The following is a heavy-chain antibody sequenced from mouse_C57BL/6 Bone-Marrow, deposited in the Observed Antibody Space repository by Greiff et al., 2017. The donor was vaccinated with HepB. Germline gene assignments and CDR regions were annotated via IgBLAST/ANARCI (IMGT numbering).Heavy chain of an antibody. D-gene: IGHD1-1*01. V-gene: IGHV1-64*01. Sequence: QVQLQQPGAELVKPGASVKLSCKASGYTFTSYWMHWVKQRPGQGLEWIGMIHPNSGSTNYNEKFKSKATLTVDKSSSTAYMQLSGLTSEDAAVYYCARPRDYYGSKGYFDYWGQGTTLTVSS. CDR1: GYTFTSYW. CDR3: ARPRDYYGSKGYFDY. CDR2: IHPNSGST. J-gene: IGHJ2*01.